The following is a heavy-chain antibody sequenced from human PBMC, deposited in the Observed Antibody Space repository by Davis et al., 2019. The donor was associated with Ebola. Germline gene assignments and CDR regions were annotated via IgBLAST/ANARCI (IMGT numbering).Heavy chain of an antibody. Sequence: HTGGSLRPSCAAPGFTFSSYWMHWVRQVPGKGLVWVSRINSDGSSTSYADSVKGRFTISRDNAKNTLYLQMNSLRDEDTAVYYCASAGDWLPLYYFDYWGQGTLVTVSS. CDR3: ASAGDWLPLYYFDY. V-gene: IGHV3-74*01. J-gene: IGHJ4*02. CDR2: INSDGSST. D-gene: IGHD3/OR15-3a*01. CDR1: GFTFSSYW.